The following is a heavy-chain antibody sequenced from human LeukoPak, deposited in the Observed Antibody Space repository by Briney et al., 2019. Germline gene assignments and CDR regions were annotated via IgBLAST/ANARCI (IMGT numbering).Heavy chain of an antibody. CDR1: GFTFRAFG. D-gene: IGHD3-10*01. V-gene: IGHV3-30*18. CDR3: GQDMAGFGGKFLGRLDYNNYGMDV. J-gene: IGHJ6*02. Sequence: QPGGSLRLSCVASGFTFRAFGMHWVRQAPGKGLEWVALISFDGRNRYYADTVKGRFSVSRDNTKNTLHLEMNSLRAEDTALYFCGQDMAGFGGKFLGRLDYNNYGMDVWGPGTTVTVSS. CDR2: ISFDGRNR.